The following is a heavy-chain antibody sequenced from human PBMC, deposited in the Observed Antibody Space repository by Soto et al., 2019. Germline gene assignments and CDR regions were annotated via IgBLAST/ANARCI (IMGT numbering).Heavy chain of an antibody. CDR2: ISGSGGST. D-gene: IGHD5-12*01. J-gene: IGHJ4*02. CDR1: GFTFSSYA. Sequence: EVQLLESGGGLVQPGGSLRLSCAASGFTFSSYAMSWVRQAPGKGLEWVSAISGSGGSTYYADSVKGRFTISRDNSKNTLYLQMNSLRAEDXXXXXXXKARGGYSGYXXXDYWGQG. CDR3: XKARGGYSGYXXXDY. V-gene: IGHV3-23*01.